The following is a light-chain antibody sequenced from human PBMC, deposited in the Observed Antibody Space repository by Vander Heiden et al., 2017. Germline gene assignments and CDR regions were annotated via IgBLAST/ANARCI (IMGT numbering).Light chain of an antibody. Sequence: DIQMTQSPSSLSASVGDGVTITCRASQTIDSYLNWFQQKPGKAPQLLIYAASSLQSGVPSRFSGSGSGTDFTLTISSLQPEDFATYYCQQGYSTPLTFGQGTKVEIK. CDR1: QTIDSY. V-gene: IGKV1-39*01. J-gene: IGKJ1*01. CDR2: AAS. CDR3: QQGYSTPLT.